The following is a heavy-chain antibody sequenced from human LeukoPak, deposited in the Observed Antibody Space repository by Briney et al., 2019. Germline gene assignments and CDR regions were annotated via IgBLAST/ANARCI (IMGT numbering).Heavy chain of an antibody. CDR1: GFTLDDYS. J-gene: IGHJ6*03. CDR3: AKEYYYYYYMDV. CDR2: ISWDGGST. V-gene: IGHV3-43D*03. Sequence: PGGSLRLSCAASGFTLDDYSMHWVRQAPGKGLGWVSLISWDGGSTYYADSVKSRFNISRDNSKNCLYLQMNSLRAEDTALYYSAKEYYYYYYMDVWGKGTTVTVSS.